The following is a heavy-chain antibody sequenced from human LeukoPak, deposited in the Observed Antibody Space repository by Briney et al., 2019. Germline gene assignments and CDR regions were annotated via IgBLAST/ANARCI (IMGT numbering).Heavy chain of an antibody. CDR1: GFTVSSNY. Sequence: GGSLRLSCAVSGFTVSSNYMSWVRQAPGKGLEWVSVLYNGGNTYYADSVKGRFTVSRDNSKNTLYLQMNSLRAEDTAVYYCARAPTTLDAFDIWGQGTMVTVSS. D-gene: IGHD4-11*01. CDR3: ARAPTTLDAFDI. V-gene: IGHV3-53*01. J-gene: IGHJ3*02. CDR2: LYNGGNT.